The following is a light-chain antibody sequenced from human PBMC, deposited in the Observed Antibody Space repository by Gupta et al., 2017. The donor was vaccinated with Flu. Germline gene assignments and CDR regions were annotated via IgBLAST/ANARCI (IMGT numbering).Light chain of an antibody. J-gene: IGLJ2*01. CDR3: AAWDDSLNGPVV. CDR2: SNN. V-gene: IGLV1-44*01. Sequence: QPPSASGTPGQRVTISCSGSSSNIGSNTVNWYQQLPGTAPKLLIYSNNQRPSGVPDRFSGSKSGTSASLAISGLQSEDEADYYCAAWDDSLNGPVVFGGGTKLTVL. CDR1: SSNIGSNT.